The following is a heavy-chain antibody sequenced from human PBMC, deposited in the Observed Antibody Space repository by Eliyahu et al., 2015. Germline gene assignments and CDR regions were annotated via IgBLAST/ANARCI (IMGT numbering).Heavy chain of an antibody. Sequence: QVQLQQWGAGLLKPSETLSLTCAVYGGSFSGYYWSWIRQPPGKGLEWIGEINHSGSTNYNPSLKSRVTISVDTSKNQFSLKLSSVTAADTAVYYCARRSPIFGVVPRFDPWGQGTLVTVSS. D-gene: IGHD3-3*01. V-gene: IGHV4-34*01. J-gene: IGHJ5*02. CDR2: INHSGST. CDR1: GGSFSGYY. CDR3: ARRSPIFGVVPRFDP.